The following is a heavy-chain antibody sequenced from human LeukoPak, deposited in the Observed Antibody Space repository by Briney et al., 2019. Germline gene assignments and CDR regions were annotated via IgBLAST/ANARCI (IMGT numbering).Heavy chain of an antibody. CDR1: GFSLRKARMG. CDR2: IFSNDEK. CDR3: ARIYSLYYFDY. V-gene: IGHV2-26*01. D-gene: IGHD4-11*01. J-gene: IGHJ4*02. Sequence: SGPVLLQPTETLTLTFTVSGFSLRKARMGGGWIRQPPGKALEWLSHIFSNDEKSYSTSLKSRLTISKDTSKSQVVLTMTNMDPVDTATYYCARIYSLYYFDYWGQGTLVTVSS.